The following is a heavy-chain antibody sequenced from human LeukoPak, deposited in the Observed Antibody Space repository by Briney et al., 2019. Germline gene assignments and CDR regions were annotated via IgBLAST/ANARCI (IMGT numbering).Heavy chain of an antibody. CDR1: GGSFSGYY. J-gene: IGHJ4*02. V-gene: IGHV4-34*01. Sequence: SETLSLTCAVYGGSFSGYYWSWIRQPPGKGLEWIGEINHSGSTNYNPSLKSRVTISVDTSKNQFSLKLSSVTAADTAVYCCASETNYDSSGYPFDYWGQGTLVTVSS. CDR3: ASETNYDSSGYPFDY. CDR2: INHSGST. D-gene: IGHD3-22*01.